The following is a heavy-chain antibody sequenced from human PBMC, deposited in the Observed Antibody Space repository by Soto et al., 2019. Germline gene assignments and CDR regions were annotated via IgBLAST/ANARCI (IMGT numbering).Heavy chain of an antibody. J-gene: IGHJ4*02. V-gene: IGHV1-69*13. CDR3: ARGVLRAAAGATFFDY. CDR1: RGTFSCYA. CDR2: IIPIFGTA. D-gene: IGHD6-13*01. Sequence: SENVPSKAPRGTFSCYASSSLRHSPAQGLEWMAGIIPIFGTANYAQKFQGRVTITADESTSTAYMELSSLRSEDTAVYYCARGVLRAAAGATFFDYWGQGTLVTVSS.